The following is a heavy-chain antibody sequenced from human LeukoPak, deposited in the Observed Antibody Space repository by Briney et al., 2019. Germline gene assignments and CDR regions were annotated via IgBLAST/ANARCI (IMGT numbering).Heavy chain of an antibody. V-gene: IGHV3-30-3*01. CDR2: ISYDGSNK. J-gene: IGHJ4*02. CDR3: ARGLRITIFGVVIMMDY. D-gene: IGHD3-3*01. Sequence: GGFLRLSCAASGFTFSSYAMHWVRQAPGKGLEWVAVISYDGSNKYYADSVKGRFSISRDNSKNTLYLQMNSLRAEDTAVYYCARGLRITIFGVVIMMDYWGQGTLVTVSS. CDR1: GFTFSSYA.